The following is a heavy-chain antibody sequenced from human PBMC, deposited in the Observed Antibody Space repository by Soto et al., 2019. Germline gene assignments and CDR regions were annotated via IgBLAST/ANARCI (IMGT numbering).Heavy chain of an antibody. CDR2: IIPIFGTA. CDR1: GGTFSSYA. D-gene: IGHD6-13*01. V-gene: IGHV1-69*13. J-gene: IGHJ4*02. Sequence: SVKVSCKASGGTFSSYAISWVRQAPGQGLEWMGGIIPIFGTANYAQKFQGRVTITADESTSTAYMELSSLRSEDTAVYYCARDRSRDYSSPFDYWGQGTRVTVS. CDR3: ARDRSRDYSSPFDY.